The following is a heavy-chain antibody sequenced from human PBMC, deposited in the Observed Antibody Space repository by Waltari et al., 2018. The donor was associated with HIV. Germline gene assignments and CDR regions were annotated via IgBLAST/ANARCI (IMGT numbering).Heavy chain of an antibody. Sequence: QVQLQESGPGLVKPSETLSLTCTVSGGSTRTYYWNWIRQPPGKGLEWIGYIYYNGATIYNPSLKSRLSMSIDTSKNQFSLKLSSVTAADTAMYFCARPSNWGSRNWYFDLWGRGTLVTVSS. CDR2: IYYNGAT. V-gene: IGHV4-59*01. CDR3: ARPSNWGSRNWYFDL. CDR1: GGSTRTYY. J-gene: IGHJ2*01. D-gene: IGHD7-27*01.